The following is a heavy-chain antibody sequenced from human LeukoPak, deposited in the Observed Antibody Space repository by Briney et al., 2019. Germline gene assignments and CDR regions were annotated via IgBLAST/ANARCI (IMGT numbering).Heavy chain of an antibody. V-gene: IGHV3-11*01. Sequence: GGSLRFSCAASGFTFSDYYMSWIRQAPGKGLEWVSFISKDGRTMSYADSVKGRFTISRDNAKNSLYLQINSLTADDTAVYFCARVRGSYSSDYWGQGTLVTVSS. D-gene: IGHD5-12*01. J-gene: IGHJ4*02. CDR2: ISKDGRTM. CDR3: ARVRGSYSSDY. CDR1: GFTFSDYY.